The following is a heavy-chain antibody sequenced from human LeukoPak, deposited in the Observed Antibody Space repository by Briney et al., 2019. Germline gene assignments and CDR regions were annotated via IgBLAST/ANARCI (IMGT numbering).Heavy chain of an antibody. J-gene: IGHJ5*02. Sequence: GGSLRLSCAASGFTFSSYSMNWVRQAPGKGLEWVSSISSSSSYIYYADSVKGRFTISRDNSKNTLHLQMNSLRAEDTAVYFCSKDGGLRNWFDPWGQGTLVTVSS. CDR2: ISSSSSYI. D-gene: IGHD5-12*01. CDR3: SKDGGLRNWFDP. V-gene: IGHV3-21*04. CDR1: GFTFSSYS.